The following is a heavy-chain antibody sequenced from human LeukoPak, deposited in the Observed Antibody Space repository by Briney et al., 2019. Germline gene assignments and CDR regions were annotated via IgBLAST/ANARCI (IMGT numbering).Heavy chain of an antibody. J-gene: IGHJ4*02. D-gene: IGHD3-22*01. V-gene: IGHV3-72*01. CDR2: TRNKANSYTT. Sequence: GGSLRLSCAASGFTFSDHYMDWVRQAPGKGLEWVGRTRNKANSYTTEYAASVKGRFTISRDDSKSIAYLQMNSLKTEDTAVYYCTRGDYYDTSGYYFLFDYWGQGTLVTVSS. CDR1: GFTFSDHY. CDR3: TRGDYYDTSGYYFLFDY.